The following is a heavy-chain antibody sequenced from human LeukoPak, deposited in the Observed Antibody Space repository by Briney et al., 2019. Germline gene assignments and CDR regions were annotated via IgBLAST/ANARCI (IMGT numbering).Heavy chain of an antibody. Sequence: GESLKISCKGSGYSFTSYWIGWVRQMPGKGLEWMGIIYPGDSDTRYSPSFQGQVTISADKSISTAYLQWSSLKASYTAMYYCARQLEPYGLTSDYWGQGTLVTVSS. CDR3: ARQLEPYGLTSDY. D-gene: IGHD1-1*01. J-gene: IGHJ4*02. CDR1: GYSFTSYW. V-gene: IGHV5-51*01. CDR2: IYPGDSDT.